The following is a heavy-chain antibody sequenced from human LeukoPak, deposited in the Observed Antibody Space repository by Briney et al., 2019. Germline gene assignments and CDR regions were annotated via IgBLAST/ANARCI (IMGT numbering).Heavy chain of an antibody. Sequence: PGGSLRLSCAASGFTFSSYGMHWVRQAPGKGLEWVAFIRYDGSNKYYADSVKGRFTISRDDSKSIAYLQMNSLKTEDTAVYYCTRDLFLSGYYYYYYMDVWGKGTTVTVSS. CDR1: GFTFSSYG. V-gene: IGHV3-30*02. J-gene: IGHJ6*03. D-gene: IGHD2-21*01. CDR2: IRYDGSNK. CDR3: TRDLFLSGYYYYYYMDV.